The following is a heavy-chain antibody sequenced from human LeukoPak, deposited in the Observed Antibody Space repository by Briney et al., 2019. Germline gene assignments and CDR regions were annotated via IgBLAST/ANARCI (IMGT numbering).Heavy chain of an antibody. CDR3: AKDQPVRGVMGY. V-gene: IGHV3-30*02. CDR1: GFTFSSYG. J-gene: IGHJ4*02. CDR2: IRYDGSNK. Sequence: GGSLRLSCAASGFTFSSYGMHWVRQAPGKGLEWVAFIRYDGSNKYYADSVKGRFTTSRDNSKNTLYLQMTSLRAEDTAVYYCAKDQPVRGVMGYWGQGTLVTVSS. D-gene: IGHD3-10*01.